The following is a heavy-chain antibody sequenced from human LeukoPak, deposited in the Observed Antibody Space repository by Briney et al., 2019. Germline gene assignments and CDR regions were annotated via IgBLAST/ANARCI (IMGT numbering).Heavy chain of an antibody. CDR1: GGSFSGYY. V-gene: IGHV4-34*01. CDR3: ARIRGAARPPFGY. J-gene: IGHJ4*02. Sequence: SETLSLTCAVYGGSFSGYYWSWIRQPPGKGLEWIGEINHSGSTNYNPSLKSRVTISVDTSKNQFSLKLSSVTAADTAVYYCARIRGAARPPFGYWGQGTLVTVSS. CDR2: INHSGST. D-gene: IGHD6-6*01.